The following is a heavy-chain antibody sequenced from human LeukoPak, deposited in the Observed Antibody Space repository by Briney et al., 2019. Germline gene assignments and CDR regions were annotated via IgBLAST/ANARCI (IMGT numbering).Heavy chain of an antibody. CDR2: INPSGGST. CDR3: ARDGATISLSDYYYYMDV. J-gene: IGHJ6*03. Sequence: ASVKVSCKASGYTFTSYYMHWVRQAPGQGLEWMGIINPSGGSTSYAQKFQGRVTMTRDMSTSTVYMELGSLRSDDTAVYYCARDGATISLSDYYYYMDVWGKGTTVTVSS. V-gene: IGHV1-46*01. CDR1: GYTFTSYY. D-gene: IGHD1-26*01.